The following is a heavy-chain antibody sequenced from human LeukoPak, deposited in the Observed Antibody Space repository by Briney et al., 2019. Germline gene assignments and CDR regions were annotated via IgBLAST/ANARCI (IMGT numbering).Heavy chain of an antibody. J-gene: IGHJ1*01. CDR2: ISGSGGST. CDR3: AKVINYYDSSGSEYFQH. D-gene: IGHD3-22*01. Sequence: GGSLRLSCAASGFTFSSYAMSWVRQAPGKGLEWVSAISGSGGSTYYADSVKGRFTISRDNSKNTLYLQMNSLRAEDTAVYYCAKVINYYDSSGSEYFQHWGQGTLVTVSS. V-gene: IGHV3-23*01. CDR1: GFTFSSYA.